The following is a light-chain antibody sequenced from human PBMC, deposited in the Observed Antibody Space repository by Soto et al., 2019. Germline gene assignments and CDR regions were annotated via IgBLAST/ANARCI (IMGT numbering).Light chain of an antibody. CDR2: GAS. CDR1: QSVSSNF. CDR3: QLYGISPPWT. Sequence: EIVLTQSPGTLSLSPGERATLSCRASQSVSSNFLAWYLQKPGQAPRLLIYGASSRATGIPDRFSGSGSGTDFTLTISRLEPEDFAVYYCQLYGISPPWTFGQGTKVEIK. J-gene: IGKJ1*01. V-gene: IGKV3-20*01.